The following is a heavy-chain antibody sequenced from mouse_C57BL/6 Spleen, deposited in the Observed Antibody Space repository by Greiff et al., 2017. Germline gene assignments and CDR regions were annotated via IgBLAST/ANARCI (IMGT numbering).Heavy chain of an antibody. V-gene: IGHV1-15*01. CDR2: IDPETGGT. D-gene: IGHD1-1*01. Sequence: QVQLKESGAELVRPGASVTLSCKASGYTFTDYEMHWVKQTPVHGLEWIGAIDPETGGTAYNQKFKGKAILTADKSSSTAYMELRSLTSEDSAVYYCTRDYGSSYGFADWGQGTLVTVSA. CDR1: GYTFTDYE. CDR3: TRDYGSSYGFAD. J-gene: IGHJ3*01.